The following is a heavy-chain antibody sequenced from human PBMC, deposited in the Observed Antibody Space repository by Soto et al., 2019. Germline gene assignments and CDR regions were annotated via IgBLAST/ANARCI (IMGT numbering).Heavy chain of an antibody. D-gene: IGHD3-16*01. CDR1: GGSTSSDNY. J-gene: IGHJ4*02. Sequence: SETLSLTCAVSGGSTSSDNYWSWIRQPPGKGLEWIGHIYYSGNTEYNPSLKSRLAISIDTSKDKFSLKLRSVTAADTAVYFCAREGGESSDGLYYFDSWGQGSLVT. CDR3: AREGGESSDGLYYFDS. CDR2: IYYSGNT. V-gene: IGHV4-30-4*01.